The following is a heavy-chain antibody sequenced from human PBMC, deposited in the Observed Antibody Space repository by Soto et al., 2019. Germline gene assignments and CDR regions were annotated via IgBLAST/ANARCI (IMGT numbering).Heavy chain of an antibody. Sequence: QVQLQESGPGLVKPSQTLSLMCTVSGAPISGGDYHWSWIRQPPGKGLEWIGYIFPSGATHYNSSLGSRITMSVAPSKSHFSLKLTSVTAADTAVYFCARGSAAKRYFDLWGRGTLVTVSS. CDR2: IFPSGAT. CDR1: GAPISGGDYH. CDR3: ARGSAAKRYFDL. D-gene: IGHD5-18*01. V-gene: IGHV4-30-4*01. J-gene: IGHJ2*01.